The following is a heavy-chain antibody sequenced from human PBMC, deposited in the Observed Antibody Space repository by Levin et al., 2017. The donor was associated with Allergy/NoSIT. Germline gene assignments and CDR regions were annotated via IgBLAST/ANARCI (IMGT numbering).Heavy chain of an antibody. Sequence: PSETLSLTCTVSGGSISNYYWSWVRQPPGKGLEWIGYIYYNGSTNYNPSLKSRVTISVDTSKNQFSLKLSSVTAADTALYYCARHHCSRTSCWTFDYWGQGILVTVSS. CDR1: GGSISNYY. CDR2: IYYNGST. CDR3: ARHHCSRTSCWTFDY. D-gene: IGHD2-2*01. J-gene: IGHJ4*02. V-gene: IGHV4-59*08.